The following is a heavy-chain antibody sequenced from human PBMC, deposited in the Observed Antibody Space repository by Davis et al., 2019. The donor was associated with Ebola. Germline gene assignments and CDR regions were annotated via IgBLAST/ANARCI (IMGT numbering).Heavy chain of an antibody. D-gene: IGHD2-2*01. Sequence: ASVKVSCKASGYTFTSYDINWVRQATGQGLEWMGRMNPHSGGTNYAQKFQGRVTMIRDTSISTAYMELSRLTYDDTAVYYCARLCSSSCPNDYWGQGTLITVSS. CDR1: GYTFTSYD. V-gene: IGHV1-2*06. CDR3: ARLCSSSCPNDY. CDR2: MNPHSGGT. J-gene: IGHJ4*02.